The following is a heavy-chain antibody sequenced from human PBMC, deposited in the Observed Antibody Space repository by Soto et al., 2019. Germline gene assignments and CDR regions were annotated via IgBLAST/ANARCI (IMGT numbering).Heavy chain of an antibody. CDR2: IYYSGST. J-gene: IGHJ5*02. CDR3: AREIDDSSGYPHWFDT. Sequence: QVQLQESGPGLVKPSETLSLICTVSGGSINSYYWSWIRQPPGKGLEWIGYIYYSGSTNYNPSLKSRVTISVDTSKNQFSLKLRSGNAADTAVYYCAREIDDSSGYPHWFDTWGQGTLVTVSS. D-gene: IGHD3-22*01. V-gene: IGHV4-59*01. CDR1: GGSINSYY.